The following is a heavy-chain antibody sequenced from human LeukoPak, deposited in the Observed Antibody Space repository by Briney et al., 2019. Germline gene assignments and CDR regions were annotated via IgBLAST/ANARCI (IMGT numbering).Heavy chain of an antibody. CDR2: IHISGST. V-gene: IGHV4-61*09. J-gene: IGHJ4*02. CDR3: AGGIVLWSKGLKGYYFDY. CDR1: GGSISSGSYC. D-gene: IGHD2/OR15-2a*01. Sequence: SETLSLTCTVSGGSISSGSYCWSWIRQPAGKGLEWIGHIHISGSTNYNPSLKSRVTISLDKSKNQFSLKLSSVTAADTAVYYCAGGIVLWSKGLKGYYFDYWGQGTLVTVSS.